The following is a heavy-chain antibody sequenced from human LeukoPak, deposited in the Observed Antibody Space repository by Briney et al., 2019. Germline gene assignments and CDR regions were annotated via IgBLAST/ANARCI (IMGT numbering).Heavy chain of an antibody. J-gene: IGHJ6*02. CDR2: INPNSGGT. V-gene: IGHV1-2*06. CDR3: ARSSEYYYYGMDV. Sequence: ASVKVSCKASGYTFTGYYTHWVRQAPGQGLEWMGRINPNSGGTNYAQKFQGRVTMTRDTSISTAYMELSRLRSDDTAVYYCARSSEYYYYGMDVWGQGTTVTVSS. CDR1: GYTFTGYY.